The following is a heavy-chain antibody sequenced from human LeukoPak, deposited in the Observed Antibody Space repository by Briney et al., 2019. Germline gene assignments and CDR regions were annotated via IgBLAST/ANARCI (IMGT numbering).Heavy chain of an antibody. D-gene: IGHD2-21*02. Sequence: GGSLRLSCAASGFTFRTSGMNWVRQAPGKGLEWVSYISSSSSTIYYADSVKGRFTISRDNAKNSLYLQMNSLRAEDTTVYYCARGASYVTSQWFDPWGQGTQVTVSS. CDR3: ARGASYVTSQWFDP. J-gene: IGHJ5*02. CDR2: ISSSSSTI. CDR1: GFTFRTSG. V-gene: IGHV3-48*01.